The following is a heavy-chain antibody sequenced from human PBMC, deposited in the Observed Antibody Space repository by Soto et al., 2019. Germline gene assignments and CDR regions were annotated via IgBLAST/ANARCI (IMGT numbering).Heavy chain of an antibody. CDR3: AKDYDILTGYYQLFDY. Sequence: GGSLRLSCAASGFTFSSYAMSWVRQAPGKVLEWVSAISGSGGSTYYADSVKGRFTISRDNSKNTLYLQMNSLRAEDTAVYYCAKDYDILTGYYQLFDYWGQGTLVTVSS. D-gene: IGHD3-9*01. CDR2: ISGSGGST. J-gene: IGHJ4*02. V-gene: IGHV3-23*01. CDR1: GFTFSSYA.